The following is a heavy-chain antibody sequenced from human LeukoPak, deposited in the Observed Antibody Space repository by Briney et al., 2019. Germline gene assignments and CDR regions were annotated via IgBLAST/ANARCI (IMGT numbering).Heavy chain of an antibody. V-gene: IGHV4-59*08. D-gene: IGHD6-13*01. CDR1: GGSISNYY. Sequence: SETLSLTCTVSGGSISNYYWSWIRQPPGKGLEWIGYIYSSGHTNYNPSLKNRDTISVDTSKNQFSLNLTPVTAADTVVYYCARHFSGAAAPLPFDYWGQGTLVTVSS. CDR2: IYSSGHT. J-gene: IGHJ4*02. CDR3: ARHFSGAAAPLPFDY.